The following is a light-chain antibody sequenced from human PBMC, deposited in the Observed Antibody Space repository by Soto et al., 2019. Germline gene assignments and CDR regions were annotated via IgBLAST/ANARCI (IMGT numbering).Light chain of an antibody. CDR1: QSISSD. CDR3: QQRSSWPRT. CDR2: DAS. Sequence: EIVLTQSPATLSLSPGERATLSCRASQSISSDLDWYQQKPGQAPRLFIYDASNRVTGIPARFRGSGSGTDFTLTISTLEPEDFAVYYCQQRSSWPRTFGQGTKVDIK. J-gene: IGKJ1*01. V-gene: IGKV3-11*01.